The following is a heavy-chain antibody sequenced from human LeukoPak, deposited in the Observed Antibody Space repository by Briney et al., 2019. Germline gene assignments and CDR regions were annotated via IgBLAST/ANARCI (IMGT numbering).Heavy chain of an antibody. CDR1: GFTFSSYA. D-gene: IGHD3-22*01. CDR3: ARAGDSSGYEYYFDY. V-gene: IGHV3-30-3*01. Sequence: GGSLRLSCAASGFTFSSYAMHWVRQAPGKGLEWVAVISYDGSNKYYADSVKGRFTISRDNSKNTLYLQMNSLRAEDTAVYYCARAGDSSGYEYYFDYWGQGTLVTVSS. CDR2: ISYDGSNK. J-gene: IGHJ4*02.